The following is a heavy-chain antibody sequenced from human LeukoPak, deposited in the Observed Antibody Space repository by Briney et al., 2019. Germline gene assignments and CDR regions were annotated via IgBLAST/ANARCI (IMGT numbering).Heavy chain of an antibody. CDR1: GYTFTSYG. V-gene: IGHV1-18*01. D-gene: IGHD3-3*01. CDR2: ISAYNGNT. J-gene: IGHJ6*02. Sequence: GASVKVSCKASGYTFTSYGISWVRQAPGQGLEWMGWISAYNGNTNYAQKLQGRVTMTTDTSTSTAYMELRSLSSDDTAVYYCARMYYDFWSGYFYGMDVWGQGTTVTVSS. CDR3: ARMYYDFWSGYFYGMDV.